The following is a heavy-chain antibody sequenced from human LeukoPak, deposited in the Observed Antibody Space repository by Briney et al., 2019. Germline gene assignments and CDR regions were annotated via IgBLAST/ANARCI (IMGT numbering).Heavy chain of an antibody. Sequence: GGSLRLSRAASGFTFRSFWMSWVRQAPGKRLEWVANIKQNGAEEYYMDSVKGRFAISRDNAKNSVSLQMNSLRVEDTAMYYCARYTVVSSPGAFDLWGQGTMVTVSS. V-gene: IGHV3-7*03. D-gene: IGHD2-21*01. CDR1: GFTFRSFW. CDR2: IKQNGAEE. CDR3: ARYTVVSSPGAFDL. J-gene: IGHJ3*01.